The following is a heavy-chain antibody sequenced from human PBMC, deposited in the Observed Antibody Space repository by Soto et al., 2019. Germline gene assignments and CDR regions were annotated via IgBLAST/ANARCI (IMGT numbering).Heavy chain of an antibody. J-gene: IGHJ3*02. V-gene: IGHV3-48*03. CDR2: ISSSGSTI. Sequence: PGGSLRLSCAASGFTFSSYEMNWVRQAPGKGLEWVSYISSSGSTIYYADSVKGRFTVSRDNAKNSLYLQMNSLRAEDTAVYYCARLYSRGWIDAFDIWGQGTMVTVSS. D-gene: IGHD6-19*01. CDR1: GFTFSSYE. CDR3: ARLYSRGWIDAFDI.